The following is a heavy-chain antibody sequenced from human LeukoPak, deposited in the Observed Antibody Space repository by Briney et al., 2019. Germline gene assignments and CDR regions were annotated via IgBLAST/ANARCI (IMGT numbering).Heavy chain of an antibody. CDR3: ARVLGDSSGWYEGSAFDI. CDR2: INPNSGGT. Sequence: ASVKVSCKASGYTFTGYYMQWVRQAPGQGLEWMGWINPNSGGTNYAQKFQGRVTMTRDTSISTAYMELSRLRSDDTAVYYCARVLGDSSGWYEGSAFDIWGQGTMVTVSS. V-gene: IGHV1-2*02. CDR1: GYTFTGYY. J-gene: IGHJ3*02. D-gene: IGHD6-19*01.